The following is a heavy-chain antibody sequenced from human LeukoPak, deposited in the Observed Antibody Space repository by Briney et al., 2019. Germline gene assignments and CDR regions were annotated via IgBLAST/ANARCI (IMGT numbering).Heavy chain of an antibody. D-gene: IGHD3-10*01. CDR3: ARAPLTMVRGVVGIFDY. V-gene: IGHV1-46*01. CDR2: INPSGGST. CDR1: GYTFTSYY. Sequence: ASVKVSCKASGYTFTSYYMHWVRQAPGQGLEWMGIINPSGGSTSYAQKFQGRVTMTRDTSTSTVYMELSCLRSEDTAVYYCARAPLTMVRGVVGIFDYWGQGTLVTVSS. J-gene: IGHJ4*02.